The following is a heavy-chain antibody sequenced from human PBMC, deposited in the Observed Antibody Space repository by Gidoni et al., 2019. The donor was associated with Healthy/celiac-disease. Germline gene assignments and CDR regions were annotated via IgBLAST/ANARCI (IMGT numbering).Heavy chain of an antibody. D-gene: IGHD3-3*01. CDR3: ARGRLGDFWSGYMYGPEYYYYYYYMDV. CDR1: GGSFSGYY. Sequence: QVQLQQWGAGLLKPSETLSLTCAVYGGSFSGYYWSWIRQPPWKGLEWIGEINHSGSTNYNPSLKSRVTISVDTSKNQFSLKLSSVTAADTAVYYCARGRLGDFWSGYMYGPEYYYYYYYMDVWGKGTTVTVSS. J-gene: IGHJ6*03. V-gene: IGHV4-34*01. CDR2: INHSGST.